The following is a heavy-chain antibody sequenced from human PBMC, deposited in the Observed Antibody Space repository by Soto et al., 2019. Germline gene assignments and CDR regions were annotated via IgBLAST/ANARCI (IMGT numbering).Heavy chain of an antibody. D-gene: IGHD3-10*01. CDR2: IHPADSQT. CDR1: GYSFITSW. J-gene: IGHJ3*02. Sequence: PGESLKISCKGSGYSFITSWIGWVRQMPGKGLEWMGIIHPADSQTRYSPSFQGQVTISADKSISTAYLQWSSLKASDTAMYYCARPQKYPFGAFDIWGQGTMVTVSS. V-gene: IGHV5-51*01. CDR3: ARPQKYPFGAFDI.